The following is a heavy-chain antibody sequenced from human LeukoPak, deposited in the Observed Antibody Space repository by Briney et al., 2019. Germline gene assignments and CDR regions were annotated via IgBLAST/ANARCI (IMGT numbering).Heavy chain of an antibody. CDR1: GYTFTSYY. J-gene: IGHJ6*03. CDR3: ARDPGYSYGDNYYYYYMDV. V-gene: IGHV1-46*01. CDR2: INPSGGST. Sequence: ASVKVSCKASGYTFTSYYMHWVRQAPGQGLEGMGIINPSGGSTSYAQKFQGRVAMTRDMSTSTVYMELSSLRSEDTAVYYCARDPGYSYGDNYYYYYMDVWGKGTTVTVSS. D-gene: IGHD5-18*01.